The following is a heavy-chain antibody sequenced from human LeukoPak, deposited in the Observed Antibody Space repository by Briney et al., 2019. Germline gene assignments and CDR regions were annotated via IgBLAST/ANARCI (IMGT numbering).Heavy chain of an antibody. CDR2: INHSGST. V-gene: IGHV4-34*01. J-gene: IGHJ4*02. CDR3: ARGRASYDFWSGYLF. CDR1: GGPFSGYY. D-gene: IGHD3-3*01. Sequence: SETLSLTCAVYGGPFSGYYWGSIRQSPGKGLEWIGEINHSGSTNYNPSLKSRVTISVDTSKNQFSLKLSSVTAADTAVYYCARGRASYDFWSGYLFWGQGTLVTVSS.